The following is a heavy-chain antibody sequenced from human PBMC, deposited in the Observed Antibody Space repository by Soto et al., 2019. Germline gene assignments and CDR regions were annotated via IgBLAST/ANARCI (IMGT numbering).Heavy chain of an antibody. J-gene: IGHJ3*02. CDR2: VHYSGST. Sequence: SETLSLTCNVSSDSISRYYWSWIRQSPGKGLEWIGYVHYSGSTSYSPSLKDRVTISFDTSKNQFSLKLSSVTAADTAVYYCARATHYYDSSGYYLDAFDIWGQGTMVTVSS. CDR3: ARATHYYDSSGYYLDAFDI. CDR1: SDSISRYY. D-gene: IGHD3-22*01. V-gene: IGHV4-59*08.